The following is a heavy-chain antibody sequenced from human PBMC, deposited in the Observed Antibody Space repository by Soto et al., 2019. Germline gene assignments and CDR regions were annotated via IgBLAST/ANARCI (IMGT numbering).Heavy chain of an antibody. CDR2: ISANNGDT. CDR1: GYSFTVKS. Sequence: ASVKVSCKASGYSFTVKSMRWVRQAPGQGLEWMGWISANNGDTNYAQKLQGRVTMTTDTSTSTAYMELRSLRSDDTAVYYCARRDCTNGVCPISYFDYWGQG. J-gene: IGHJ4*02. D-gene: IGHD2-8*01. V-gene: IGHV1-18*01. CDR3: ARRDCTNGVCPISYFDY.